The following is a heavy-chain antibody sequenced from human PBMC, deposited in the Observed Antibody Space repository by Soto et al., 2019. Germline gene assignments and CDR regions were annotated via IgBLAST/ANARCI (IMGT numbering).Heavy chain of an antibody. CDR3: ARGAAAAGFRFDP. J-gene: IGHJ5*02. CDR2: IYYSGST. V-gene: IGHV4-59*01. D-gene: IGHD6-13*01. CDR1: GGSISSYY. Sequence: SETLSLTCTVSGGSISSYYWSWIRQPPGKGLEWIGYIYYSGSTNYNPSLKSRVTISVDTSKNQFSLKLSSVAAADTAVYYCARGAAAAGFRFDPWGQGTLVTVSS.